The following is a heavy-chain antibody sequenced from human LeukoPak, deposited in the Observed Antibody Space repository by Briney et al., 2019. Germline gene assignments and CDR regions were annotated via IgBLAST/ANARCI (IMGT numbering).Heavy chain of an antibody. V-gene: IGHV1-2*02. D-gene: IGHD3-3*01. CDR2: INPNSGGT. Sequence: GASVKVSCKASGYTFTSYDINWVRQAPGQGLEWMGWINPNSGGTNYAQKFQGRVTMTRDTSISTAYMELSRLRSDDTAVYYCARDEYDFWSGPDGFYYYGMDVWGQGTTVTVSS. CDR1: GYTFTSYD. J-gene: IGHJ6*02. CDR3: ARDEYDFWSGPDGFYYYGMDV.